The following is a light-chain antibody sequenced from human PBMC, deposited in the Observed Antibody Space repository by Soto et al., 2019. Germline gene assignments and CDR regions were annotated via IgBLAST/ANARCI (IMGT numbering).Light chain of an antibody. CDR1: QTVSGNY. CDR2: GAS. V-gene: IGKV3-20*01. J-gene: IGKJ4*01. CDR3: QQYGDSPLT. Sequence: NVLTQSPATLSLSPPQRVTLYYRFSQTVSGNYVAWYRQNSGQTPRLLIYGASSRATGISDRFSGSGSGTDFTLTISRLEPEDFAVYHCQQYGDSPLTFGGGTKVDI.